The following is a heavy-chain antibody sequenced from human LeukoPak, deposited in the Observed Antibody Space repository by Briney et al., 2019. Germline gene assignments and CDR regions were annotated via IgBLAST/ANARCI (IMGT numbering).Heavy chain of an antibody. J-gene: IGHJ4*02. V-gene: IGHV3-30-3*01. CDR3: ARPGAAALFDY. D-gene: IGHD6-13*01. Sequence: GGSLRLSCAASGFTFSSYAMHWVRQAPGKGLEWVAVISYDGSNKYYADSVKGRFTISRDNSKNTLYLQMNSLRAEDTAVYYCARPGAAALFDYWGQGTLVTVSS. CDR2: ISYDGSNK. CDR1: GFTFSSYA.